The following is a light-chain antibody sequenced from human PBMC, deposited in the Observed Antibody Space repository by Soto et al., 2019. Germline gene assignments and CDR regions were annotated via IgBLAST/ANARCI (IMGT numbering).Light chain of an antibody. CDR2: EAS. Sequence: DIQMTQSPSSVSASVGDRVTITCRASQSISSWLAWYQQKPGKAPKXXIYEASTLQSGVPSRFSGSGSGTDFTLTISGLQPEDVATYYCQKYNSARWTFGLGTKVDIK. CDR1: QSISSW. CDR3: QKYNSARWT. J-gene: IGKJ1*01. V-gene: IGKV1-27*01.